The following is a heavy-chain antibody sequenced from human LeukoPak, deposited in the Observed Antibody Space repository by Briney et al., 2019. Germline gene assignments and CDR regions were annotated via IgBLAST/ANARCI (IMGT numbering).Heavy chain of an antibody. V-gene: IGHV1-2*06. J-gene: IGHJ5*02. CDR2: INPNSGGT. CDR1: GYTFTGYY. D-gene: IGHD3-9*01. CDR3: ARRVELRYFDWTRFDP. Sequence: ASVKVSCKASGYTFTGYYMHWVRQAPGQGLEWMGRINPNSGGTNYAQKFQGRVTMTRDTSISTAYMELSRLRSDDTAVYYCARRVELRYFDWTRFDPWGQGTLVTVSS.